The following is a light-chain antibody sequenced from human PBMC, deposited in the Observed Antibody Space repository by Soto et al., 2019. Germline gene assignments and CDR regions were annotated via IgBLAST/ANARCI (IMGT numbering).Light chain of an antibody. CDR1: SSTIGAGYD. Sequence: QSVLTHPPSVSGAPGQRVTLSCTGSSSTIGAGYDVHWYQQLPGTAPKLLIYGNSNRPSGVPDRFSGSKSGTSASLAITGLQAEDEADYYCQSYDSSLSGYVFGTGTKLTVL. V-gene: IGLV1-40*01. CDR3: QSYDSSLSGYV. J-gene: IGLJ1*01. CDR2: GNS.